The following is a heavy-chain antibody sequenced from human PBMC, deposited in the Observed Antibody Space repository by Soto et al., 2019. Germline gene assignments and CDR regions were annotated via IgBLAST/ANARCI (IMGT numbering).Heavy chain of an antibody. CDR2: ISGSGGST. CDR3: ANSGDYIWGSYRKKFDY. D-gene: IGHD3-16*02. CDR1: GFTFSSYA. Sequence: GGSLRLSCAASGFTFSSYAMSWVRQAPGKGLEWVSAISGSGGSTYYADSVKGRFTISRDNSKNTLYLQMNSLRAEDTAVYYCANSGDYIWGSYRKKFDYWGQGTLVTVSS. J-gene: IGHJ4*02. V-gene: IGHV3-23*01.